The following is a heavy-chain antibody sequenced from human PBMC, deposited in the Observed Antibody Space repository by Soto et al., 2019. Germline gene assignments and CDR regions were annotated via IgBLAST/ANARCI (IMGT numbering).Heavy chain of an antibody. J-gene: IGHJ4*02. D-gene: IGHD3-9*01. CDR1: GYTFTSYA. V-gene: IGHV1-3*01. CDR2: INAGNGNT. CDR3: ARDYDDILTGYPTPWIPAY. Sequence: ASVKVSCKASGYTFTSYAMHWVRQAPGQRLEWMGWINAGNGNTKYSQKFQGRVTITRDTSASTAYMELSSLRSADTAVYYCARDYDDILTGYPTPWIPAYWGQGTLVTVSS.